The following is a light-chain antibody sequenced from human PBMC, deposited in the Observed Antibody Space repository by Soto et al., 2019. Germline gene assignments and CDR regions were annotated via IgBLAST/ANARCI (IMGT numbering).Light chain of an antibody. Sequence: EIVMTQSPATLSVSPCEIATLSCSSSQSFSINLACYQQKPFQAPRLLIYGASTRATGIPARFSGSGSGTEFTLTISSLQSEDFAVYYCQQYNNWPPITFGQGTRLEIK. J-gene: IGKJ5*01. CDR3: QQYNNWPPIT. CDR2: GAS. V-gene: IGKV3-15*01. CDR1: QSFSIN.